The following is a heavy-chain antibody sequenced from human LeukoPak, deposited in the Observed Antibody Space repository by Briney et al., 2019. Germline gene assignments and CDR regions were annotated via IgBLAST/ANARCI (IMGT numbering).Heavy chain of an antibody. CDR3: ARVRGGTGTRAYNWFDP. D-gene: IGHD1-7*01. Sequence: PSETLSLTCAVYGVSFSGYYWSWIRQPPGKGLEWIGEINHSGSTNYKPSLKSRVTISVDTSKNQFSLKLSSVTAADTAVYYCARVRGGTGTRAYNWFDPWGQGTLVTVSS. V-gene: IGHV4-34*01. J-gene: IGHJ5*02. CDR1: GVSFSGYY. CDR2: INHSGST.